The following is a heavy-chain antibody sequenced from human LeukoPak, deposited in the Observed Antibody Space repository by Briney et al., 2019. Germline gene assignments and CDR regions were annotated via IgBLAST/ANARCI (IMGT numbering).Heavy chain of an antibody. J-gene: IGHJ3*02. V-gene: IGHV3-49*04. D-gene: IGHD4-17*01. Sequence: GRSLRLSCTASGFTFGDYAMSWVRQAPGKGLEWVGFIRSKAYGGTTEYAASVKGRFTISKDDSKSIAYLQMNSLKTEDTAVYYCTRDNDYGDYVRAFDIWGQGTMVTVSS. CDR3: TRDNDYGDYVRAFDI. CDR2: IRSKAYGGTT. CDR1: GFTFGDYA.